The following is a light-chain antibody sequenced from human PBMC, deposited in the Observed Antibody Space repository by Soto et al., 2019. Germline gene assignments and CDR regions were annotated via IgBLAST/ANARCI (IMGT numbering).Light chain of an antibody. CDR1: QDISSY. CDR3: QQLNSYPRT. V-gene: IGKV1-9*01. J-gene: IGKJ1*01. Sequence: DIQLTQSPSFLSASVGDRVTITCRASQDISSYLAWYQQKPGKAPKLLIYAASTLQSGVPSRFSGSGSGTEFTLTISSPQPEDFATYYCQQLNSYPRTFGQGTKVEIK. CDR2: AAS.